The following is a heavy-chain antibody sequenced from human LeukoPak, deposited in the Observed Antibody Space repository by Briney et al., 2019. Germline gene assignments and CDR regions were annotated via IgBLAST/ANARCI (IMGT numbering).Heavy chain of an antibody. Sequence: GGSLRLSCAASGFTFSTYDMHWVRQAPGKGLEWVACVWFDGSITYYGDSVKGRFTISRDNSKNTLYLQMNSLGVEDTAVYYCARDFWYDGRGQSFAFDIWGQGTTVSVSS. J-gene: IGHJ3*02. CDR2: VWFDGSIT. CDR3: ARDFWYDGRGQSFAFDI. V-gene: IGHV3-33*01. D-gene: IGHD3-22*01. CDR1: GFTFSTYD.